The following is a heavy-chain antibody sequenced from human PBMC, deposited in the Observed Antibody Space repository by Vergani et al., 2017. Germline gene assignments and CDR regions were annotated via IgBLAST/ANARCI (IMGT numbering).Heavy chain of an antibody. Sequence: EVQLVESGGGLVQPGGSLRLSCAASGFTFSSYSMNWVRQAPGKGLEWVSSISSSSSYIYYADSVKGRFTISRDNAKNSLYLQMNSLRAEDTAVYYCARDAYGSGSYYKTPDYWGQGTLVTVSS. CDR3: ARDAYGSGSYYKTPDY. D-gene: IGHD3-10*01. J-gene: IGHJ4*02. V-gene: IGHV3-21*01. CDR1: GFTFSSYS. CDR2: ISSSSSYI.